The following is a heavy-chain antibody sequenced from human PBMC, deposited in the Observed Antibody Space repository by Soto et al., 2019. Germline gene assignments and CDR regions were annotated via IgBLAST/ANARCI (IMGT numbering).Heavy chain of an antibody. CDR2: IIPILGIA. V-gene: IGHV1-69*08. D-gene: IGHD4-17*01. CDR1: GGTFSSYT. J-gene: IGHJ3*02. Sequence: QVQLVQSGAAVKKPGSSVKVSCKASGGTFSSYTISWVRQAPGQGLEWMGRIIPILGIANYAQKFQGRVTITADKSTSTAYMELSSLRSEDTAVYYCARDCEPYDYGDYYDAFDIWGQGTMVTVSS. CDR3: ARDCEPYDYGDYYDAFDI.